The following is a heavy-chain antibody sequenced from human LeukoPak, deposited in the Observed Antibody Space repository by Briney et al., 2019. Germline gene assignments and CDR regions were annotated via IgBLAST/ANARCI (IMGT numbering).Heavy chain of an antibody. V-gene: IGHV4-34*01. CDR2: INHSGST. D-gene: IGHD2-2*01. CDR1: GGSFSGYY. CDR3: ARGIPGSVVVPAALYYFDY. Sequence: PSETLSLTCAVYGGSFSGYYWSWIRQPPGKGLEWIGEINHSGSTNYNPSLKSRVTISVDTSKNQFSLKLSSVTAADTAVYYCARGIPGSVVVPAALYYFDYWGQGTRVTVSS. J-gene: IGHJ4*02.